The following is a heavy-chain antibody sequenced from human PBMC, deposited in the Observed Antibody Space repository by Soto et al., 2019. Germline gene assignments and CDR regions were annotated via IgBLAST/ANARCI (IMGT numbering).Heavy chain of an antibody. Sequence: QVHLVESGGGVVQPGRSLRLSCAASGFSFSISGMHWVRQAPGKGLEWVAGLWYDGSSENYADSVKGRFTISRHNSKKTLHLQMDSLRVEDTAMYYCARGLAKVAGGAFDIWGQGPMVIVSS. CDR2: LWYDGSSE. D-gene: IGHD3-16*01. CDR1: GFSFSISG. V-gene: IGHV3-33*01. CDR3: ARGLAKVAGGAFDI. J-gene: IGHJ3*02.